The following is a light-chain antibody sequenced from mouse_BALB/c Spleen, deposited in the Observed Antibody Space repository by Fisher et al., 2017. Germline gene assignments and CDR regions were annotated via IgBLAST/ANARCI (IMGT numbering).Light chain of an antibody. Sequence: DIVMTQSPAIMAASLEQKVTMTCSASSSVSSSYLHWYQQKSGASPKPLIHRTSNLASGVPARFSGSGSGTSYSLTISSVEAEDDATYYCQQWSGYPLTFGGGTKLEIK. V-gene: IGKV4-58*01. J-gene: IGKJ1*01. CDR1: SSVSSSY. CDR3: QQWSGYPLT. CDR2: RTS.